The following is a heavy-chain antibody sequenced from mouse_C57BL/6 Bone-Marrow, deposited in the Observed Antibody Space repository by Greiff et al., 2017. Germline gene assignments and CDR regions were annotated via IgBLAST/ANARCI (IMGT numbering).Heavy chain of an antibody. V-gene: IGHV1-81*01. J-gene: IGHJ1*03. Sequence: QVQLQQSGAELARPGASVKLSCKASGYTFTSYGISWVKQRPGQGLEWIGEIYPRSGNTYYNEKFKGKATLTADKSSSTAYMELRSLTSEDSAVYFCARGSYYGSSYWYFDVWGTGTTVTVSS. CDR3: ARGSYYGSSYWYFDV. D-gene: IGHD1-1*01. CDR1: GYTFTSYG. CDR2: IYPRSGNT.